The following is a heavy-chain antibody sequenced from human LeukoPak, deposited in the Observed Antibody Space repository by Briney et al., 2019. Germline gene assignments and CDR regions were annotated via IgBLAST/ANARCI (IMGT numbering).Heavy chain of an antibody. CDR2: IYYSGTT. CDR1: GGSISSYY. CDR3: ARDRAGSFDY. Sequence: SETLSLTCTVSGGSISSYYWSWIRQPPGKGLEWIGYIYYSGTTNYNPSLKSRVTISVDTSKNQFSLKLSSVTAADTAVYYCARDRAGSFDYWGQGTLVTVSS. V-gene: IGHV4-59*12. J-gene: IGHJ4*02. D-gene: IGHD6-13*01.